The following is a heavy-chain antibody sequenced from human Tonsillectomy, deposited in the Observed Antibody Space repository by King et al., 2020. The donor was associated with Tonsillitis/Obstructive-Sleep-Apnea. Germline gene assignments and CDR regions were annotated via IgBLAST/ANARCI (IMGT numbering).Heavy chain of an antibody. Sequence: VQLVESGGGVVQPGRYLRLSCAASGFTFSSYGMHWVRQAPGKGLEWVAVIWYDGSNKYYADSVKGRFTISRDSSKNTLYLQMNSLRAEDTAVYYCARPSLGGYYYYIDVWGKGTTVTVSS. CDR1: GFTFSSYG. CDR2: IWYDGSNK. V-gene: IGHV3-33*01. J-gene: IGHJ6*03. CDR3: ARPSLGGYYYYIDV. D-gene: IGHD3-16*01.